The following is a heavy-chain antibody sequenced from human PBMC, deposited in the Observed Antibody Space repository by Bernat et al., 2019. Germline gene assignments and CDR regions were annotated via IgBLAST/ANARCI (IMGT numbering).Heavy chain of an antibody. CDR3: ARDPWYIVVVVAATQPPYYFDY. CDR2: ISYDGSNK. J-gene: IGHJ4*02. CDR1: GFTFSSYA. Sequence: QVQLVESGGGVVQPGRSLRLSCAASGFTFSSYAMHWVRQAPGKGLEWVAVISYDGSNKYYADSVKGRFTISRDNSKNTLYLQMNSLRAEDTAVYYCARDPWYIVVVVAATQPPYYFDYWGQGTLVTVSS. V-gene: IGHV3-30*01. D-gene: IGHD2-15*01.